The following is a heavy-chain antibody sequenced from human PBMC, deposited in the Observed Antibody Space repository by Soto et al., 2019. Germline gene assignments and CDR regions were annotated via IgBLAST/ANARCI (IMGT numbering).Heavy chain of an antibody. Sequence: QVQLVQSGAEVKKPGASVKVSCKSSGYTFTSYGISSVRQAPGQGLEWMGWISAYNGNTNYAQKLQGRVTMTTDTSTRTGYMELRSLRSDDTALYYCARDDGSSSSKNYYDYYGMDVWGQGTTVTVSS. CDR1: GYTFTSYG. CDR3: ARDDGSSSSKNYYDYYGMDV. J-gene: IGHJ6*02. V-gene: IGHV1-18*01. D-gene: IGHD6-13*01. CDR2: ISAYNGNT.